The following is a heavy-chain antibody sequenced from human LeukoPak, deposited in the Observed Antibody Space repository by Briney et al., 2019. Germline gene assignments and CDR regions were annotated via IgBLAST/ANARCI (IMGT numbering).Heavy chain of an antibody. CDR1: GGTFSSYA. Sequence: SVKVSCKASGGTFSSYAISWVRQAPGQGLEWMGGIIPIFGTANYAQKFQGRVTITADESTSTAYMELSSLRSEDTAVDYCARVYYDSSGAIPDYWGQGTLVTVSS. CDR3: ARVYYDSSGAIPDY. J-gene: IGHJ4*02. D-gene: IGHD3-22*01. CDR2: IIPIFGTA. V-gene: IGHV1-69*13.